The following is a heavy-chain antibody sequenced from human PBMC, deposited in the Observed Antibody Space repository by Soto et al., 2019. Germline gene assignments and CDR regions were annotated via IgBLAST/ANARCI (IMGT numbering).Heavy chain of an antibody. J-gene: IGHJ4*01. CDR3: ARDGTLVTTNRAADY. Sequence: ASVKVSRKASGYTFNNFGISWFRQSSGQGLEWMGWISAFNSNTRYAQTFKGRVSMTTDTSTSTAYMEVKSLRSDGTAVYYCARDGTLVTTNRAADYWG. CDR1: GYTFNNFG. D-gene: IGHD2-8*01. CDR2: ISAFNSNT. V-gene: IGHV1-18*01.